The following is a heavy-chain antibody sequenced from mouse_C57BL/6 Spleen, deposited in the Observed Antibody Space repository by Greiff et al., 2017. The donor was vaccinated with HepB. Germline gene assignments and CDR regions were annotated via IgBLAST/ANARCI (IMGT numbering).Heavy chain of an antibody. J-gene: IGHJ1*03. CDR2: IYPGSGST. CDR3: ARRITTGVATPHWYFDV. Sequence: QVQLQQPGAELVKPGASVKMSCKASGYTFTSYWLTWVKQRPGQGLVWIGDIYPGSGSTNYNEKFKSKATLTVDTSSSTAYMQLRSLTSEDSAVYYCARRITTGVATPHWYFDVWGTGTTVTVSS. D-gene: IGHD1-1*01. CDR1: GYTFTSYW. V-gene: IGHV1-55*01.